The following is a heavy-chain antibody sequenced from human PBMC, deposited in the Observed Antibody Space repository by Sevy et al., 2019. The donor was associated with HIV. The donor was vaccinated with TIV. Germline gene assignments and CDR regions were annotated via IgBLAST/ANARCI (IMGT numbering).Heavy chain of an antibody. J-gene: IGHJ4*02. D-gene: IGHD3-22*01. Sequence: ASVKVSCKVSGHTLSEFAMHWVRLAPGKGLEWMGTFDPEDGKTLHAQKFQGRVTMTEDTSTDTAYMEVNNLRSEDTAVCYCATTKDYYDTSGYPFDYWGQGTLVTVSS. CDR2: FDPEDGKT. CDR1: GHTLSEFA. V-gene: IGHV1-24*01. CDR3: ATTKDYYDTSGYPFDY.